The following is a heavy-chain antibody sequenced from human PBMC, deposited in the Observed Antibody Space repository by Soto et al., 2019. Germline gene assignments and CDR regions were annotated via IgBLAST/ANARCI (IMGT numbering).Heavy chain of an antibody. V-gene: IGHV3-21*01. CDR3: AAYTGTIYYGSGSSDY. Sequence: EVQLVESGGGLVKPGGSLRLSCAASGFTFSSYSMNWVRQAPGKGLEWVSSISSSSSYIYYADSVKGRFTISRDNAKNSLYLQMNSLRAEDTAVYYCAAYTGTIYYGSGSSDYWGQGTLVTVSS. D-gene: IGHD3-10*01. J-gene: IGHJ4*02. CDR2: ISSSSSYI. CDR1: GFTFSSYS.